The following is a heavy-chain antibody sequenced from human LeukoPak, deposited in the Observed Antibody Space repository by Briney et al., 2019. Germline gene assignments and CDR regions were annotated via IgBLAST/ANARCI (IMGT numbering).Heavy chain of an antibody. CDR2: INHSGST. V-gene: IGHV4-34*01. J-gene: IGHJ4*02. Sequence: PSETLSLTCAVYGGSFSGYYWSWIRQPPGKGLEWIGEINHSGSTNYSPSLKSRVTISVDTSKNQFSLKLSSVTAADTAVYYCARDPIWFGESPFDYWGQGTLVTVSS. D-gene: IGHD3-10*01. CDR1: GGSFSGYY. CDR3: ARDPIWFGESPFDY.